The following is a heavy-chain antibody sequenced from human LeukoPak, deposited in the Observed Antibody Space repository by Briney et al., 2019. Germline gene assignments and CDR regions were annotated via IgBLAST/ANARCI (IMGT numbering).Heavy chain of an antibody. CDR1: GGSVSGHY. CDR3: ARGESSSWYIRAFDI. Sequence: SETLSLTCTVSGGSVSGHYWSWIRQPPGKGLEWIGYIYYSGSTYYNPSLKSRVTISVDTSKNQFSLKLSSVTAADTAVYYCARGESSSWYIRAFDIWGQGTMVTVSS. D-gene: IGHD6-13*01. CDR2: IYYSGST. J-gene: IGHJ3*02. V-gene: IGHV4-59*02.